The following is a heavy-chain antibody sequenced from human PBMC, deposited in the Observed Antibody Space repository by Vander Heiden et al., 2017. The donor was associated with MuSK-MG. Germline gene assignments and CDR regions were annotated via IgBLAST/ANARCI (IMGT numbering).Heavy chain of an antibody. J-gene: IGHJ2*01. CDR1: GGSISSSNW. D-gene: IGHD4-17*01. CDR2: IYHSGST. V-gene: IGHV4-4*02. Sequence: QVQLQESGPGLVKPSGTLSLTCAVSGGSISSSNWWSWVRQPPGKGLEWIGEIYHSGSTNYNPALKSRVIISVDKSKNQISLKLRSVTAADTAVYYYARDKGIDYGETFDLWGRGTLVTVSS. CDR3: ARDKGIDYGETFDL.